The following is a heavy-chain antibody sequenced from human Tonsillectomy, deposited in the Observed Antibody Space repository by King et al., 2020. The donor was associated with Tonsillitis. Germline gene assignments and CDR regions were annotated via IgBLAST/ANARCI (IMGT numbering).Heavy chain of an antibody. V-gene: IGHV3-23*04. Sequence: VQLVESGGGLVQPGGSLRLSCAASGFSFSSYAMSWVRQAPGKGLEWVSAISGSGGSTFYAESVKGRFTISRDNSKKTLYLQMNSLRVEDTAVYYCAVTGVPNYYYYYGMDVWGQGTTAAAS. CDR2: ISGSGGST. CDR1: GFSFSSYA. D-gene: IGHD3-9*01. J-gene: IGHJ6*02. CDR3: AVTGVPNYYYYYGMDV.